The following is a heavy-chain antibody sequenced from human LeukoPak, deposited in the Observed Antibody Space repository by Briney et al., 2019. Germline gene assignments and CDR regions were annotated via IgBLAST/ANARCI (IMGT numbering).Heavy chain of an antibody. J-gene: IGHJ4*02. CDR2: ISGGGGDT. Sequence: GGSLRLSCAASGFTFSNYAVSWVRQASGKGLEWVSAISGGGGDTFYADSVKGRFTLSSDSSRNTVYFQLNNLRVEDTAIYYCAKASWVSSTDAVRWGQGTLVTVSS. CDR1: GFTFSNYA. CDR3: AKASWVSSTDAVR. D-gene: IGHD3-16*01. V-gene: IGHV3-23*01.